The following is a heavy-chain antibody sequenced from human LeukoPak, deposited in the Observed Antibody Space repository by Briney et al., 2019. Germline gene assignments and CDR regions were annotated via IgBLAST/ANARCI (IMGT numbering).Heavy chain of an antibody. Sequence: GGSLRLSCAASGFTLSSYGMHWVRQAPGKWLEWVAFIRYDGSNKYYADSVKGRFTISRDNSKNTLYLQMNSLRAEDTAVYYCAKVRYYDFWSGYGGAFDIWGQGTMVTVSS. CDR2: IRYDGSNK. J-gene: IGHJ3*02. CDR1: GFTLSSYG. V-gene: IGHV3-30*02. D-gene: IGHD3-3*01. CDR3: AKVRYYDFWSGYGGAFDI.